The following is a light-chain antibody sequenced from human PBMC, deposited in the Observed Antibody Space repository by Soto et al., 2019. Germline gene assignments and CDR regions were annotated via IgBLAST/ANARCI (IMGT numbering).Light chain of an antibody. J-gene: IGKJ1*01. CDR3: QQYGSLSWT. CDR2: GAS. Sequence: EIVMTQSPATLSVSPGEGATLSCRASQSVSSKLAWYQQKPGQAPRLLIYGASTRATGIPARFSGSGSGAEFTLTISRLEPEDFAVYHCQQYGSLSWTFGQGTKVDIK. CDR1: QSVSSK. V-gene: IGKV3-15*01.